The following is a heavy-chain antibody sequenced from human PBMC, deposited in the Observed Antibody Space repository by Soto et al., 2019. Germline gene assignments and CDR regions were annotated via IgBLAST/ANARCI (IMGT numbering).Heavy chain of an antibody. D-gene: IGHD1-26*01. CDR3: ALRGYSGSCLLDY. CDR1: GFTFSSYG. CDR2: ISYDGSKK. Sequence: QVQLVESGGGVVQPGRSLRLSCAASGFTFSSYGMHWVRQAPGKGLGWVAVISYDGSKKYYADSVKGRFTISRDNSKNTLYLQMNCLRAGDTAVYYCALRGYSGSCLLDYWGQGTLVTVSS. J-gene: IGHJ4*02. V-gene: IGHV3-30*03.